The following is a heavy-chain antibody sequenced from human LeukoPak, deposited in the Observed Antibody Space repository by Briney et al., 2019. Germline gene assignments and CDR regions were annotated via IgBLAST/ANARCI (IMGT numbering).Heavy chain of an antibody. CDR3: ARGNQYYDILTGYYRRGGAFDI. CDR1: GYTFTSYY. Sequence: ASVKVSCKASGYTFTSYYMHWVRQAPGQGLEWMGRINPSGGSTSCAQKFQGRVTMTRDTSTSTVYMELSSLRSEDTAVYYCARGNQYYDILTGYYRRGGAFDIWGQGTMVTVSS. CDR2: INPSGGST. V-gene: IGHV1-46*01. D-gene: IGHD3-9*01. J-gene: IGHJ3*02.